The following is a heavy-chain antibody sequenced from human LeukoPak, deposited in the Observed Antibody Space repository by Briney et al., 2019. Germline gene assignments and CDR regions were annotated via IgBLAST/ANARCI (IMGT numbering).Heavy chain of an antibody. V-gene: IGHV1-8*01. CDR2: MNPSSGNT. CDR3: ARGLDVERSSAWSWGPKKFYYNVMDV. D-gene: IGHD3-9*01. Sequence: GASVKVSCKVSGYTFTSSNINWVRQAPGKGLEWMGWMNPSSGNTAYAQRFQGRVTMTRDTSTNTAFLQLTSLRSEDTAVYYCARGLDVERSSAWSWGPKKFYYNVMDVWGQGTTVTVSS. CDR1: GYTFTSSN. J-gene: IGHJ6*02.